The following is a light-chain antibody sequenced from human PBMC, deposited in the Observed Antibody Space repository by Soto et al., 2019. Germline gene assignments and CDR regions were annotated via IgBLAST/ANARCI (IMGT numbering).Light chain of an antibody. CDR2: EVS. V-gene: IGLV2-14*01. J-gene: IGLJ3*02. CDR3: SSYTSINSWV. CDR1: SSDVGGYNY. Sequence: QSALTQPASVSGSPGQSITISCTGTSSDVGGYNYVSWYQHHPGKAPKLMIYEVSNRPSGVSNRFSGSKSGNTASLTISGLQAEDEADYYCSSYTSINSWVFGGGTKVTVL.